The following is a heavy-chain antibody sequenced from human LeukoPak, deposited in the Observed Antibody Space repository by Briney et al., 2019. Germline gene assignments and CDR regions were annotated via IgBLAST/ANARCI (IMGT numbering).Heavy chain of an antibody. J-gene: IGHJ4*02. CDR1: GFTLSDYY. D-gene: IGHD3-3*01. Sequence: GGSLSLSCAASGFTLSDYYMSWIRQAPGEGLEGVSYISSSGSGIYYADSVKGRFTISRDSAKNSLYLQMNSLRAEDTAVYYCARLLGLTYYDFWSGYSENFDYWGQGTLVTVSS. CDR2: ISSSGSGI. V-gene: IGHV3-11*04. CDR3: ARLLGLTYYDFWSGYSENFDY.